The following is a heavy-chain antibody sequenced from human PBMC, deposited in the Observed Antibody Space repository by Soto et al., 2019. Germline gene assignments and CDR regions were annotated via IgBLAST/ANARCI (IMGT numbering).Heavy chain of an antibody. V-gene: IGHV1-69*01. CDR1: GGSFNRHT. CDR3: ARALSSGWAQLDY. D-gene: IGHD6-19*01. Sequence: QVQLVQSGAEVRKPGSSVRVSCKASGGSFNRHTISWVRQAPGQGLEWMGGIIPIFGTANYAQKFQGRVTITAEESTSTAYMELSSLRSEDTAVYYCARALSSGWAQLDYWGQGTLVTVSS. CDR2: IIPIFGTA. J-gene: IGHJ4*02.